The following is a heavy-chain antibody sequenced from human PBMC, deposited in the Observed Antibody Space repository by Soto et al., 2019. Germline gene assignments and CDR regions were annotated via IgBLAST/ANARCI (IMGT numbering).Heavy chain of an antibody. CDR1: GGTFSSYA. CDR3: ARGVRIQLWSPLGY. Sequence: QVQLVQSGAEVKKPGSSVKVSCKASGGTFSSYAISWVRQAPGQGLEWMGGIIPIFGTANYAQKFQGRVTIPAEEYTSTAHMELSSLRSEDTAVYYGARGVRIQLWSPLGYWGQGTLVTVSS. D-gene: IGHD5-18*01. V-gene: IGHV1-69*12. CDR2: IIPIFGTA. J-gene: IGHJ4*02.